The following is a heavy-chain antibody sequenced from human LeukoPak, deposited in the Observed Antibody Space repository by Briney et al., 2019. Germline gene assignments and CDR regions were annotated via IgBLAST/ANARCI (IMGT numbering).Heavy chain of an antibody. CDR2: IYYSGST. V-gene: IGHV4-59*01. CDR1: GGSINSYY. Sequence: SETLSLTCTVSGGSINSYYWSWIRQPPGKGLEWIGYIYYSGSTYYNPSLKSRVTISVDTSKNQFSLKLSSVTAADTAVYYCARTTEGYCRGRSCYSYYYYMDVWGKGTTVTVSS. CDR3: ARTTEGYCRGRSCYSYYYYMDV. D-gene: IGHD2-15*01. J-gene: IGHJ6*03.